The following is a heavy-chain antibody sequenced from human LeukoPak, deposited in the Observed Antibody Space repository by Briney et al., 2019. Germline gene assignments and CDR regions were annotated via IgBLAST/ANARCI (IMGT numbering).Heavy chain of an antibody. J-gene: IGHJ2*01. CDR3: ARVYGSGSYHPWYFDL. V-gene: IGHV3-74*01. Sequence: GSLRLSCSSSGFTFSSYWMHWVRQAPGNGLVWVSRINSDGSSTSYADSVKGRFTISRDNAKNPLYLQMNSLRAEDTAVYYCARVYGSGSYHPWYFDLWGRGTLVTVSS. CDR2: INSDGSST. D-gene: IGHD3-10*01. CDR1: GFTFSSYW.